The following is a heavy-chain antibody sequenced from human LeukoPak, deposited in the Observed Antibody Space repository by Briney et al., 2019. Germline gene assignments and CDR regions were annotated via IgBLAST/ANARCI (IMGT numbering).Heavy chain of an antibody. CDR1: GFTFSSYA. CDR2: ISGSGGST. V-gene: IGHV3-23*01. J-gene: IGHJ4*02. Sequence: GGSLRLSCAASGFTFSSYAMSWVRQAPGKGLEWVSAISGSGGSTYYADSVKGRFTISRDNSKNTLYLQMNSLRAEDTAVYYCEKAVFGGGNPRGTDYWGQGTLVTVSS. CDR3: EKAVFGGGNPRGTDY. D-gene: IGHD1-14*01.